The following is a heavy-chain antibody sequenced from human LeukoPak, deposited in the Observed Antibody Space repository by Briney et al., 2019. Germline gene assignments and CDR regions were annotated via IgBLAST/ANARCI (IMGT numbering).Heavy chain of an antibody. CDR2: IYHNGST. CDR3: ARHYDFWSGYYRYFDS. D-gene: IGHD3-3*01. Sequence: PSETLSLTCAVSGYSISSGYYWGWIRQPPGKGLEWLGSIYHNGSTYYNPSLKSRVTISLDTSMNQFSLTLSSVTAAETAVYYCARHYDFWSGYYRYFDSWGQGTLVTVSS. V-gene: IGHV4-38-2*01. CDR1: GYSISSGYY. J-gene: IGHJ4*02.